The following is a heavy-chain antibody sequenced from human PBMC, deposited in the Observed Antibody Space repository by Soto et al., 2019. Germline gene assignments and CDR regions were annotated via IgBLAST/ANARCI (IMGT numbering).Heavy chain of an antibody. CDR2: TYYRSQWSS. D-gene: IGHD6-13*01. V-gene: IGHV6-1*01. CDR3: ARGRDSSFDY. CDR1: GDTVSSGSVA. Sequence: QVQLQQSGPGLVQPSQTLSLTCAISGDTVSSGSVAWNWIRQSPSRGLEWLGRTYYRSQWSSDYSLSVRSRINISLDTSKNQLSLHLNSLTPEDTAVYYCARGRDSSFDYWGQGTLVTVSS. J-gene: IGHJ4*02.